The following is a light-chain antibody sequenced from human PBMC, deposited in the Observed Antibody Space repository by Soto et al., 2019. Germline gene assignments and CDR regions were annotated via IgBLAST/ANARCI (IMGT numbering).Light chain of an antibody. Sequence: QSALTQPRSVSGSPGQSVTISCTGTSTDVGVYNYVSWYQHHPGKAPKLMIYDVTKRPSGVPDRFSGSKSGNTASPTISGLQAEDEAFYYCCSYAGSDTYVVFGGGTKLTVL. CDR3: CSYAGSDTYVV. J-gene: IGLJ2*01. V-gene: IGLV2-11*01. CDR1: STDVGVYNY. CDR2: DVT.